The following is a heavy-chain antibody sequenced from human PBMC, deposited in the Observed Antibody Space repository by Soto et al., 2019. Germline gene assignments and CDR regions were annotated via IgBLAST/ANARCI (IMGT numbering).Heavy chain of an antibody. D-gene: IGHD3-3*01. V-gene: IGHV1-46*01. CDR2: ISPDGGST. CDR3: ARAPRGGVIIVITSAQIDY. CDR1: GYAFTDHY. Sequence: VASVKVSCKASGYAFTDHYIHWVRQAPGQGLEWMGIISPDGGSTRYSQKFQARITMTRDTSTSTVYMELSSLRSEDTALYYCARAPRGGVIIVITSAQIDYWGQGTLVTVSS. J-gene: IGHJ4*02.